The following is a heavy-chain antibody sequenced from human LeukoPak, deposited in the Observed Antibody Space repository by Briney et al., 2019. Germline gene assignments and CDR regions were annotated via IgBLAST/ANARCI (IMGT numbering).Heavy chain of an antibody. CDR2: IDPNSGGT. Sequence: ASVKVSCKTSGYTFTDYYIHWVRQAPGQGLEWMGWIDPNSGGTNYAQKFQGRVTMTRDTSISTAYMEVRRMRSDDTALYYCARDGVVRGVMIYWGQGTPVTVSS. J-gene: IGHJ4*02. CDR3: ARDGVVRGVMIY. V-gene: IGHV1-2*02. D-gene: IGHD3-10*01. CDR1: GYTFTDYY.